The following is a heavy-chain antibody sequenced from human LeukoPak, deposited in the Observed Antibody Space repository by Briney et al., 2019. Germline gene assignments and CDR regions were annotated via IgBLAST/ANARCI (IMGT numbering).Heavy chain of an antibody. V-gene: IGHV3-7*01. CDR3: VREARESGGFDY. J-gene: IGHJ4*02. CDR2: IRQDGSEK. D-gene: IGHD5-24*01. CDR1: GFTFSSYW. Sequence: GGSLRLSCAGSGFTFSSYWMTWVRQAPGKGLEWVANIRQDGSEKYYVDSVKGRFTISRDNAKNSLYLQMNSLRAEDTAVYYCVREARESGGFDYWGQGTLVTVSS.